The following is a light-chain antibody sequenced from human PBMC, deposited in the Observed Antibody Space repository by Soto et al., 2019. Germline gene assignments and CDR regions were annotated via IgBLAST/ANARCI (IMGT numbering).Light chain of an antibody. CDR3: QQRSNWPPVWT. CDR2: GAS. CDR1: QSLGSD. V-gene: IGKV3-11*01. J-gene: IGKJ1*01. Sequence: IVMTNSPGTVSLSPGDTATLSCRASQSLGSDLAWYQQKPGQAPRLLIYGASTRAPSIPARFSGSGSGTDFTLTISSLEPEDFAVYYCQQRSNWPPVWTFGQGTKVDIK.